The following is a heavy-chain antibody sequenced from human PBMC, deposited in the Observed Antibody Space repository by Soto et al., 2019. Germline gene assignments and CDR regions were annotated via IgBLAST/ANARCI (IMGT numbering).Heavy chain of an antibody. V-gene: IGHV1-69*13. CDR1: GGTFSSYA. J-gene: IGHJ6*02. CDR3: ARGIKGFDFWSGYAHYYYYGMDV. D-gene: IGHD3-3*01. Sequence: GASVKVSCKASGGTFSSYAISWVRQAPGQGLEWMGGVIPIFGTANYAQKFQGRVTITADESTSTAYMELSSLRSEDTAVYYCARGIKGFDFWSGYAHYYYYGMDVWGQGTTVTVS. CDR2: VIPIFGTA.